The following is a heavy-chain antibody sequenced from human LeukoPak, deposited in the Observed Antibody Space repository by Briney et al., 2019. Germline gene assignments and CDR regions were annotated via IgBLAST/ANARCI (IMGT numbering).Heavy chain of an antibody. CDR1: GFTFSSYG. D-gene: IGHD3/OR15-3a*01. V-gene: IGHV3-21*01. CDR2: ISSSSSYI. J-gene: IGHJ4*02. Sequence: GGSLRLSCAASGFTFSSYGMNWVRQAPGKGLEWVSSISSSSSYIYYADSVKGRFTISRDNAKNSLYLQMNSLRAEDTAVYYCARDRGLWADYCFDYWGQGTLVTVSS. CDR3: ARDRGLWADYCFDY.